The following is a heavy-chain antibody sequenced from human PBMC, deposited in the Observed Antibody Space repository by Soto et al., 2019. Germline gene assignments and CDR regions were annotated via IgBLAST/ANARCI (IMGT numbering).Heavy chain of an antibody. CDR3: ARLPFPWGWFDP. J-gene: IGHJ5*02. CDR2: ISGSGRTI. V-gene: IGHV3-11*01. D-gene: IGHD3-16*01. CDR1: GIVFSDY. Sequence: QVQLVESGGGLVKPGGSLRLSCAASGIVFSDYMSWVRQAPGKGLEWLSYISGSGRTIYSADSVKGRFTISRDNATNSXXXXXXXVRTEDXAVYYCARLPFPWGWFDPWGQGTLVTVSS.